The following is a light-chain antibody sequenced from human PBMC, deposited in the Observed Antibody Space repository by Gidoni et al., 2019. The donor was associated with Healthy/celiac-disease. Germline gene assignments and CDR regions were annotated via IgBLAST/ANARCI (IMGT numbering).Light chain of an antibody. CDR1: QSVSSY. J-gene: IGKJ4*01. CDR2: DAS. Sequence: ELSLTPSPATLSLSAGESATLSCRASQSVSSYVAWYQQKPGQAPRLLIYDASNRATGIPAMFSGSGSGTDFPLTISSLAPEYFAVYYCQQRSNWLTFGGGTKVEIK. V-gene: IGKV3-11*01. CDR3: QQRSNWLT.